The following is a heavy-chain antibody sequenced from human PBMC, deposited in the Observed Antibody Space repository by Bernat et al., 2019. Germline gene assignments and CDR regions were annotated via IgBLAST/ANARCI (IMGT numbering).Heavy chain of an antibody. D-gene: IGHD3-22*01. V-gene: IGHV4-34*01. J-gene: IGHJ1*01. CDR3: AREDYDSSGYYASAYFQH. CDR1: GGSFSDYY. CDR2: INNSGSA. Sequence: QVQLQQWGAGLLKPSETLSLTCAVYGGSFSDYYWNWIRQPPGKGLEWIGEINNSGSAYYNPSLKSRVTMSLDTSKNQFSLKLSSVTAADTAVYYCAREDYDSSGYYASAYFQHWGQGTLVAVSS.